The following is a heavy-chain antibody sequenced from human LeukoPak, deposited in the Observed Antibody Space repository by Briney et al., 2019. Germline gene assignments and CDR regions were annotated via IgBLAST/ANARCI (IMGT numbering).Heavy chain of an antibody. CDR3: AIMGLNTSGYYGHYDYDYTDV. CDR2: IYTSGST. D-gene: IGHD3-22*01. Sequence: PSEALSLTCTVSGGSISSGSYYWSWIRQPAGKGLEWIGRIYTSGSTNYNPSLKSRVTISVDTSKNQFSLKLSSVTAADTAVYYCAIMGLNTSGYYGHYDYDYTDVWGKGTAVTVSS. V-gene: IGHV4-61*02. J-gene: IGHJ6*03. CDR1: GGSISSGSYY.